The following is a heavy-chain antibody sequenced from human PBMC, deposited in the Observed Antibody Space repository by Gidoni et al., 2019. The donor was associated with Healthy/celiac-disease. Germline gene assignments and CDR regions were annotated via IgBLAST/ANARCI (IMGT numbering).Heavy chain of an antibody. V-gene: IGHV1-46*01. CDR2: INPSGGST. CDR3: ARGGGIVVVVAATPDY. J-gene: IGHJ4*02. Sequence: QVQLVQSGAEVKKPGASVKVSCKASGYTFTSYYMHWVRQAPGQGLEWMGIINPSGGSTSYAQKFQGRVTMTRETSTSTVYMELSSLRSEDTAVYYCARGGGIVVVVAATPDYWGQGTLVTVSS. D-gene: IGHD2-15*01. CDR1: GYTFTSYY.